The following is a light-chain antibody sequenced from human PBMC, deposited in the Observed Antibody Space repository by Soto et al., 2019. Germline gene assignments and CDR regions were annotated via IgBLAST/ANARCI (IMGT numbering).Light chain of an antibody. Sequence: ETVMTQSPVTLSVSPGDTATLSCRASQTVSSKLAWYQQKPGQAPRLLIYGASTRATGVPARFSGSGSGTEFTLTISSLQSEDVAVYYCQQYNFWLAWTFGQGTKVDIK. CDR2: GAS. CDR3: QQYNFWLAWT. J-gene: IGKJ1*01. V-gene: IGKV3-15*01. CDR1: QTVSSK.